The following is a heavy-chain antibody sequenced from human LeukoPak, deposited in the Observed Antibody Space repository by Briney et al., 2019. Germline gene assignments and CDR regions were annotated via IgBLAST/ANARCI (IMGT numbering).Heavy chain of an antibody. D-gene: IGHD2-15*01. Sequence: PGGSLTLSCAASGFTFSSYEMNWVRQPPGKGLEWVSCISSSGSTIYYPAFVKGRFTIFRVNAKNSLFPQMKRLRAEDTARYYCAPLYCSGGSCYSGAFDIWGQGTMVTVSS. CDR2: ISSSGSTI. CDR1: GFTFSSYE. CDR3: APLYCSGGSCYSGAFDI. J-gene: IGHJ3*02. V-gene: IGHV3-48*03.